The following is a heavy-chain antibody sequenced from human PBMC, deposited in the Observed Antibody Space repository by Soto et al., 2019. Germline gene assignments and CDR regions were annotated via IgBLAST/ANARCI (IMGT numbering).Heavy chain of an antibody. CDR3: ARGVGCSSPSCYGSYFEY. Sequence: PSETLSLTCTVSGGSISSGGYYWSWIRQHPGKGLEWIGYIYYSGSTYYNPSLKSRVTISVDTSKNQFSLKLRSVTAADTAVYSCARGVGCSSPSCYGSYFEYWGKGTLVTASS. CDR1: GGSISSGGYY. CDR2: IYYSGST. D-gene: IGHD2-2*01. J-gene: IGHJ4*02. V-gene: IGHV4-31*03.